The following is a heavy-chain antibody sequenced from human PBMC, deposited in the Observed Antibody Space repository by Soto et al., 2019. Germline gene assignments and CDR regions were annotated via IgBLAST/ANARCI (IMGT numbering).Heavy chain of an antibody. Sequence: PGGSMRLSCAASGFTFDGYAMYWVRQAPGKVLEWVSGITSNSGNIDYAGSVKGRFTISRDNAKSSLYLQMSSLRAEDTALYYCAKRRDSSGYEFAQWGQGT. CDR3: AKRRDSSGYEFAQ. V-gene: IGHV3-9*01. J-gene: IGHJ4*02. CDR1: GFTFDGYA. D-gene: IGHD3-22*01. CDR2: ITSNSGNI.